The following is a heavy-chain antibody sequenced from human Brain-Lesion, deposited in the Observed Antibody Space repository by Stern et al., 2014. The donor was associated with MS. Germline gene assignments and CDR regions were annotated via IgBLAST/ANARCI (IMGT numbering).Heavy chain of an antibody. J-gene: IGHJ4*02. V-gene: IGHV4-61*02. CDR1: GGSISSGSDY. CDR2: IHPSGSA. D-gene: IGHD5-18*01. CDR3: ASGYRIFDY. Sequence: QVQLQESGPGLVKPSQTLSLTCTVSGGSISSGSDYWSWIRQPVGKGLEGIGRIHPSGSAFYTPPLKSGVTISTDTSMNQFSLELNSATAADTAIYYCASGYRIFDYWGQGILVTVSS.